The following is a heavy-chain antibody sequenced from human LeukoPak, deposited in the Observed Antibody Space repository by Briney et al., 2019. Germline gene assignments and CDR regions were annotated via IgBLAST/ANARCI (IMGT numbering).Heavy chain of an antibody. D-gene: IGHD6-19*01. Sequence: ASVKVSCKASGYTFTSYGISWVRQAPGQGLEWMGWISAYNGNTNYAQKLQGRVTMTTDTSTSTAYMELRSLRSDDTAVYYCARAYSSAWYWNWFDPWGQGTLVTVSS. V-gene: IGHV1-18*01. CDR2: ISAYNGNT. CDR3: ARAYSSAWYWNWFDP. CDR1: GYTFTSYG. J-gene: IGHJ5*02.